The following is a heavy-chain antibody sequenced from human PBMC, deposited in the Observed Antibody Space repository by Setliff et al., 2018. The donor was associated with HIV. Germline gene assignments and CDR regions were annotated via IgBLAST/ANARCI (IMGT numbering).Heavy chain of an antibody. Sequence: LGESLKISCKGSGYYFTTFWIAWVRQMPGKGLEWMGFIYPGDSHTTYSPSFQGQVTISVDTSVSTAYLQWSSLTAEDTAIYYCGKDSRDWSDGWGQGTLVTVSS. CDR3: GKDSRDWSDG. D-gene: IGHD3-22*01. CDR2: IYPGDSHT. V-gene: IGHV5-51*01. CDR1: GYYFTTFW. J-gene: IGHJ5*02.